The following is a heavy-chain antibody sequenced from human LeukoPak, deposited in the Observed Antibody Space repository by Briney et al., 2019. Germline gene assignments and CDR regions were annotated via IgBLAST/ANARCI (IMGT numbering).Heavy chain of an antibody. CDR3: ARGGTLLWFRELPSPAPNDY. V-gene: IGHV3-21*01. D-gene: IGHD3-10*01. CDR1: GFTFSSYS. CDR2: ISSSSSYI. Sequence: PGGTLRLSCAASGFTFSSYSMNWIRQAPGKGLEWVSSISSSSSYIYYADSVKGRFTISRDNAKNSLYLQMNSLRAEDTAVYYCARGGTLLWFRELPSPAPNDYWGQGTLVTVSS. J-gene: IGHJ4*02.